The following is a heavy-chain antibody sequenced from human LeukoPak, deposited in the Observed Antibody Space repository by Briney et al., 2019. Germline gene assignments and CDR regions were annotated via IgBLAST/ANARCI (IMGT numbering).Heavy chain of an antibody. CDR2: IYHSGST. CDR1: GYSISSGYY. CDR3: ASLPSYSSSLVQPIVD. J-gene: IGHJ4*02. D-gene: IGHD6-13*01. Sequence: SETLSLTCAVSGYSISSGYYWGWIRQPPGKGLEWIGSIYHSGSTNYNPSLKSRVTISVDTSKNQFSLKLSSVTAADTAVYYCASLPSYSSSLVQPIVDWGQGTLVTVSS. V-gene: IGHV4-38-2*01.